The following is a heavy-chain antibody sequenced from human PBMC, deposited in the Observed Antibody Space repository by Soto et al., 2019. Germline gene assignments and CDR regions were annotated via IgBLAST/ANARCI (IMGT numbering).Heavy chain of an antibody. CDR1: GFTFSSYG. D-gene: IGHD6-25*01. CDR2: ISYDENNK. Sequence: SGGSLRLSCAASGFTFSSYGMHWVRQAPGKGLEWVAVISYDENNKYYADSVKGRFTISRDNSKNTLYLQMNSLRAEDTAVYYCAKDKAWETATKDYFDYWDQGTLVTVSS. CDR3: AKDKAWETATKDYFDY. V-gene: IGHV3-30*18. J-gene: IGHJ4*02.